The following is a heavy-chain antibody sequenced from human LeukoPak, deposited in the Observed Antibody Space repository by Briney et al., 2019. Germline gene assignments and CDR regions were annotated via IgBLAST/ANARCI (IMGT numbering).Heavy chain of an antibody. V-gene: IGHV3-33*01. D-gene: IGHD6-13*01. CDR3: ARVDIAAALRYGMDV. Sequence: GRSLRLSCAASGFRSSSYGMHWVRQAPGKGLEWVAVIWYDGSNEFYADSVKGRFTISRDNSKNTLYLQINSLRAEDTAVYYCARVDIAAALRYGMDVWGQGTTVTVSS. J-gene: IGHJ6*02. CDR2: IWYDGSNE. CDR1: GFRSSSYG.